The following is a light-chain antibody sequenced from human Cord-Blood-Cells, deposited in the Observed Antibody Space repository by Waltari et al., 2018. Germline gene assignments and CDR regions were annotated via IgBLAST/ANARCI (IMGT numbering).Light chain of an antibody. CDR3: CSYAGSSTWV. CDR2: EGS. V-gene: IGLV2-23*01. J-gene: IGLJ3*02. Sequence: QPALTQPASVSGSPGQSLTISCPGTSSYAGRYNLVSWYQQPPGKAPKLMIYEGSKRPSGVSKRFSGSKSGNTASLTISGLQAEDEADYYCCSYAGSSTWVFGGGTKLTVL. CDR1: SSYAGRYNL.